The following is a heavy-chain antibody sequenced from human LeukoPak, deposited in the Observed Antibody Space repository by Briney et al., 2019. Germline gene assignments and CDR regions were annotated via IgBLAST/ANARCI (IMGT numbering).Heavy chain of an antibody. CDR3: ARVHFYDSSGYSLINP. CDR1: GYTFTDYY. CDR2: INPNSGGT. J-gene: IGHJ4*02. Sequence: ASVKDSCKASGYTFTDYYMHWVRQAPGQGLEWMGWINPNSGGTNYAQKFQGRVTMTRDTSISTAYMELSRLKSDDTAVYYCARVHFYDSSGYSLINPWGQGTLVTVSS. V-gene: IGHV1-2*02. D-gene: IGHD3-22*01.